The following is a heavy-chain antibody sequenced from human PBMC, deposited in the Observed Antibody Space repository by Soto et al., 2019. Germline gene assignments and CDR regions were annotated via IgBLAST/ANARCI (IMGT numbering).Heavy chain of an antibody. CDR2: IYYTGST. V-gene: IGHV4-39*01. Sequence: SETLSLTCTVSGDSITNSDYYWGWIRQPPGKGLEWIGSIYYTGSTYYNPSLKSRVTISVDSSKNQFSLKLSSVTAADTAVYYCAGQRDYNGMDVWGQGTTVTVSS. CDR1: GDSITNSDYY. CDR3: AGQRDYNGMDV. J-gene: IGHJ6*02.